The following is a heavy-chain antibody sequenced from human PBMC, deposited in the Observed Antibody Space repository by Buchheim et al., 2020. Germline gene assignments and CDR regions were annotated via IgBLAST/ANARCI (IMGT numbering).Heavy chain of an antibody. CDR1: GGSFSGYY. V-gene: IGHV4-34*01. Sequence: QVQLQQWGAGLLKPSETLSLTCAVYGGSFSGYYWSWIRQPPGKGLEWIGEINHSGSTNYTPSLKSRVTISVDTSKNQFSLKLSSVTAADTAVYYCAGVTGAGYYDFWSGYLLSGWFDPWGQGTL. D-gene: IGHD3-3*01. CDR3: AGVTGAGYYDFWSGYLLSGWFDP. CDR2: INHSGST. J-gene: IGHJ5*02.